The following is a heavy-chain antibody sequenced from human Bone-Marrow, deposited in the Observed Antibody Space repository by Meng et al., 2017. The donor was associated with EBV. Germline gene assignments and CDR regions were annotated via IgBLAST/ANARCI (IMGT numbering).Heavy chain of an antibody. CDR3: ARGPLEWEPRGEDY. D-gene: IGHD1-26*01. Sequence: VRPQQWGQGLLKPSETLPPTCAVYGGSFSGYYWSWIRQPPGKGLEWIGEINHSGSTNYNPSLKSRVTISVDTSKNQFSLKLSSVTAADTAAYYCARGPLEWEPRGEDYWGQGTLVTVSS. J-gene: IGHJ4*02. CDR2: INHSGST. V-gene: IGHV4-34*01. CDR1: GGSFSGYY.